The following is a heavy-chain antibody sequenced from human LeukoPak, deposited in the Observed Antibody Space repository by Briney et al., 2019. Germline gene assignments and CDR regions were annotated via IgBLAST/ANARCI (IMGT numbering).Heavy chain of an antibody. CDR1: GGTFSSYA. Sequence: SVKVSCKASGGTFSSYAISWVRQAPGQGLEWMGGIIPIFGTANYAQKFQGRVTITADESTSTAYMKLSSLRSEDTAVYYCARVTAHCSGGSCYSFRFDYWGQGTLVTVSS. CDR3: ARVTAHCSGGSCYSFRFDY. CDR2: IIPIFGTA. D-gene: IGHD2-15*01. V-gene: IGHV1-69*13. J-gene: IGHJ4*02.